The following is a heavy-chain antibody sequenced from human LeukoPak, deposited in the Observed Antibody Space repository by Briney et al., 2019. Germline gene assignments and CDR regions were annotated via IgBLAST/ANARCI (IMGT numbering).Heavy chain of an antibody. J-gene: IGHJ4*02. CDR3: ARKSDYGDYSWYFDY. CDR2: IYLYGTT. Sequence: SETLSLTCSVSIGSISSSKWWSWVRQSPVKGLEWIGEIYLYGTTNYNPSFTSRVTMSVDRSRNQFSLKLTSVTAADTAVYYCARKSDYGDYSWYFDYWGQGTLVTVSS. D-gene: IGHD4-17*01. CDR1: IGSISSSKW. V-gene: IGHV4-4*02.